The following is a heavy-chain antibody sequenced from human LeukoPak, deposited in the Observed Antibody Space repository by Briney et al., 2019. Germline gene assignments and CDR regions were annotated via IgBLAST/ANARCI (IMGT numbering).Heavy chain of an antibody. J-gene: IGHJ6*02. CDR2: IYYTGST. CDR1: GASISSHY. Sequence: PSETLSLTCTVSGASISSHYWSWIRQPPGKGLEWIGYIYYTGSTNYNPSLKSRVTISIDTSKNQFSLKLSSVTATDTAVYYCARTFPPKLHSRSWYYYYALDVWGQGTTVTVSS. D-gene: IGHD6-13*01. CDR3: ARTFPPKLHSRSWYYYYALDV. V-gene: IGHV4-59*08.